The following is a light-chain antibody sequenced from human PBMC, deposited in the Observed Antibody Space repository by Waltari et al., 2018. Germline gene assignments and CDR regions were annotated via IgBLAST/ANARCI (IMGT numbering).Light chain of an antibody. CDR1: QNISTY. Sequence: ITCRASQNISTYLNWYQQKPGKAPTLLIFAASALQSGVPSRFRGSASGTDFTLTISSLQPEDFATYFCQQTYSTWTFGLGTKVNI. CDR3: QQTYSTWT. J-gene: IGKJ1*01. V-gene: IGKV1-39*01. CDR2: AAS.